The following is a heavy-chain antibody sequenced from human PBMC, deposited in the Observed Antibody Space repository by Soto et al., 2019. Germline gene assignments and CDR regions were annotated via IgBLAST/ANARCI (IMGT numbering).Heavy chain of an antibody. J-gene: IGHJ6*03. D-gene: IGHD6-13*01. Sequence: QVQLVESGGGVVQPGRPLRLSCAASGFTFSSYGMHWVRQAPGKGLEWVAVIWYDGSNKYYADSVKGRFTISRDNSKNTLYLQMNSLRAEDTAVYYCARWGPLAAAGRVNYYYYYMDVWGKGTTVTVSS. V-gene: IGHV3-33*01. CDR3: ARWGPLAAAGRVNYYYYYMDV. CDR1: GFTFSSYG. CDR2: IWYDGSNK.